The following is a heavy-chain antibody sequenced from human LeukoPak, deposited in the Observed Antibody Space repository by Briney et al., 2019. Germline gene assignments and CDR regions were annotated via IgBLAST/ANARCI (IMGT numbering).Heavy chain of an antibody. CDR1: GLTFRSYA. CDR2: ISGSGGST. J-gene: IGHJ3*02. V-gene: IGHV3-23*01. Sequence: PGGSLRLSCAASGLTFRSYAMNWVRQAPGKGLEWVSAISGSGGSTYYADSVKGRFTISRDNAKNSLYLQMNSLRAEDTAVYYCARVSSGYSYVIKFAFDIWGQGTMATVSS. D-gene: IGHD5-18*01. CDR3: ARVSSGYSYVIKFAFDI.